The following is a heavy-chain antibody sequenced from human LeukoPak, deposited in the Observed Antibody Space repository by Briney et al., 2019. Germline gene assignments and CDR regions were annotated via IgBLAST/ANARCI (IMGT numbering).Heavy chain of an antibody. CDR3: ARDSTTVPPNWFDP. V-gene: IGHV1-46*01. D-gene: IGHD4-17*01. CDR2: INPSGGST. Sequence: ASVKVSCKASGYTFTSYYMHWVRQAPGQGLEWMGIINPSGGSTSYAQKFQGRVTITADESTSTAYMELSSLRSEDTAVYYCARDSTTVPPNWFDPWGQGTLVTVSS. J-gene: IGHJ5*02. CDR1: GYTFTSYY.